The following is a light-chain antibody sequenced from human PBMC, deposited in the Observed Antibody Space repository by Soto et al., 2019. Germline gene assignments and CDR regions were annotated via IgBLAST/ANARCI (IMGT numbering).Light chain of an antibody. CDR3: CSYAGSYTFSV. Sequence: SALTQPRSVSGSPGQSVTISCTGTSSDVGGYNYVSWYQQHPGKAPKLMIYDVSKRPSGVPDRFSGSKSGNTASLTISGLQAEDEADYYCCSYAGSYTFSVFGTGTKLTVL. V-gene: IGLV2-11*01. CDR2: DVS. CDR1: SSDVGGYNY. J-gene: IGLJ1*01.